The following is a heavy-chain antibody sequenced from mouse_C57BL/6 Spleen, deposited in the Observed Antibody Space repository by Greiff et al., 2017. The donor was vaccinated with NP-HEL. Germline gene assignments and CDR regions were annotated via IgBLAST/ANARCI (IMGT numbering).Heavy chain of an antibody. CDR3: ARLAKGAMDC. CDR2: ISSGSSTI. CDR1: GFTFSDYG. J-gene: IGHJ4*01. Sequence: EVKLMESGGGLVKPGGSLKLSCAASGFTFSDYGMHWVRQAPEKGLEWVAYISSGSSTIYYADTVKGRFTISRDNAKNTLFLQVTSLRSEDTAMYYCARLAKGAMDCWGQGTSVTVSS. V-gene: IGHV5-17*01.